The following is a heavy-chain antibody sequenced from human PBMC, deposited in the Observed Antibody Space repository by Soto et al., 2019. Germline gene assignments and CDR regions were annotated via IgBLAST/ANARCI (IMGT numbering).Heavy chain of an antibody. J-gene: IGHJ3*02. CDR3: ARKGGVRVHDAFDI. CDR1: GGSFSGYY. Sequence: SETLSLTCAVYGGSFSGYYWSWIRQPPGKGLEWIGEINHSGSTNYNPSLKSRVTISVDTSKNQFSLKLSSVTAADTAVYYCARKGGVRVHDAFDIWGQGTMVTVSS. D-gene: IGHD1-1*01. CDR2: INHSGST. V-gene: IGHV4-34*01.